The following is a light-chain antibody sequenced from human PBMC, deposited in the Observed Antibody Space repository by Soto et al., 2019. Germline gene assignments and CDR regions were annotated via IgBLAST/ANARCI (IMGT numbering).Light chain of an antibody. CDR3: QVWGSISDHPV. CDR1: NIGSKS. V-gene: IGLV3-21*04. CDR2: YDS. J-gene: IGLJ2*01. Sequence: SYELTQPPSVSVAPGKTARISCGGNNIGSKSVHWYQQKPGQAPILVISYDSDRPSGIPERFSGSSSGNTATLTISRVEAGDEADYYCQVWGSISDHPVFGGGTKLTVL.